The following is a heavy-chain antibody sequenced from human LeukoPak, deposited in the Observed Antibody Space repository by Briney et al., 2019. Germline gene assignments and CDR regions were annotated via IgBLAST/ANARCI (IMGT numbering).Heavy chain of an antibody. J-gene: IGHJ4*02. V-gene: IGHV5-51*01. D-gene: IGHD3-22*01. CDR3: ARLISYDSSGYYYVAPFDY. CDR1: GYSFTSYW. CDR2: IYPGDSDT. Sequence: GESLKISCKGSGYSFTSYWIGWVRQMPGKGLEWMGIIYPGDSDTRYSPSFQGQVTISADKSISTAYLQWSSLKASDTAMYYCARLISYDSSGYYYVAPFDYWGQGTLVTVPS.